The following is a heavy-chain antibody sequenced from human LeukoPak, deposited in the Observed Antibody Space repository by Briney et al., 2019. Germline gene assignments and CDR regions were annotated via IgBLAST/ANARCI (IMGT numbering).Heavy chain of an antibody. D-gene: IGHD3-10*01. CDR3: ARGGRYYYGSRSYYAQS. V-gene: IGHV3-23*01. J-gene: IGHJ4*02. CDR2: ISGSGGST. Sequence: GGSLRLSCAACRFTFSSYAMSWVRQAPGKGLEWVSAISGSGGSTYYADSVKGRFTISRDNSKNTLYLQMNSLRAEDTAVYYCARGGRYYYGSRSYYAQSWGQGTLVTVSS. CDR1: RFTFSSYA.